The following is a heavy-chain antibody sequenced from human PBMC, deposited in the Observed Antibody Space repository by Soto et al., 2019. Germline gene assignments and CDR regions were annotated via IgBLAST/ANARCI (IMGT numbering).Heavy chain of an antibody. CDR1: GFTFSSYG. V-gene: IGHV3-30*18. CDR2: ISYDGSNK. J-gene: IGHJ6*02. Sequence: QVQLVESGGGVVQPGRSLRLSCAASGFTFSSYGMHWVRQAPGKGLEWVAVISYDGSNKYYADSVKGRFTISRDNSKNTLYLQMNSLRAEDTAVYYWAKGGEFLEWLPQGGSDYYYGMDVWGQGTTVTVSS. CDR3: AKGGEFLEWLPQGGSDYYYGMDV. D-gene: IGHD3-3*01.